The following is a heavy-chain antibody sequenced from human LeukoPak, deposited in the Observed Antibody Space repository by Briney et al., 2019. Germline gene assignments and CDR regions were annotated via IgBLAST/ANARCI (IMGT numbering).Heavy chain of an antibody. CDR1: GGSFSGYY. CDR2: INHSGST. CDR3: ARGRRAGYFDWLPRQYYFDY. J-gene: IGHJ4*02. Sequence: SETLSLTCAVYGGSFSGYYWSWIRQPPGKGLEWIGEINHSGSTNYNPSLKSRVTISVDTSKNQFSLKLSSVTAADTAVYYCARGRRAGYFDWLPRQYYFDYWGQGTLVTVSS. D-gene: IGHD3-9*01. V-gene: IGHV4-34*01.